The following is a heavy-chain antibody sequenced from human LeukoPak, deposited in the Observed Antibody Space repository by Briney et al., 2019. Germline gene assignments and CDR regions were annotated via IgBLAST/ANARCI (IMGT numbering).Heavy chain of an antibody. CDR3: ARRLDSRHYYYYGMDV. J-gene: IGHJ6*02. CDR2: INSDGSST. CDR1: GFTFSTCW. Sequence: PGGSLRLSCAASGFTFSTCWMHWVRQAPGKGLVWVSRINSDGSSTNYADSVKGRFTISRDNAKNTLYLLMNSLRAEDTAVYYCARRLDSRHYYYYGMDVWGQGTTVTVSS. V-gene: IGHV3-74*01. D-gene: IGHD3-22*01.